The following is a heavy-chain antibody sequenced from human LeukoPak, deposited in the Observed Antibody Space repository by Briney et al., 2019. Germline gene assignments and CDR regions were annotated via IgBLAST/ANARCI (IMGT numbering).Heavy chain of an antibody. D-gene: IGHD3-22*01. Sequence: GGSLRLSCAASGFTVSSNYMSWVCQAPGKGLEWVSVIYSGGSTYYADSVKGRFTISRDNSKNTLYLQMNSLRAEATAVYYCARAEYYYDSSGYSDYWGQGTLVTVSS. CDR1: GFTVSSNY. CDR3: ARAEYYYDSSGYSDY. V-gene: IGHV3-66*02. J-gene: IGHJ4*02. CDR2: IYSGGST.